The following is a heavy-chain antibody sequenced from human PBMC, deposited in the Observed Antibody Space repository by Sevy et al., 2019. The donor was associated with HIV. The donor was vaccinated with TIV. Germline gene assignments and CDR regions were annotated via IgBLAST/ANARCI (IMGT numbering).Heavy chain of an antibody. CDR2: IKSDGSDK. Sequence: GGSLRLSCAASGFRFSTHAMHWVRQAPGKGLEWVANIKSDGSDKYYVDSVKGRFTISRDNAKNSLYLQMNSLTAEDTAVYYCARYGGYIDHWGHGTLVTVSS. CDR1: GFRFSTHA. D-gene: IGHD2-15*01. V-gene: IGHV3-7*01. J-gene: IGHJ4*01. CDR3: ARYGGYIDH.